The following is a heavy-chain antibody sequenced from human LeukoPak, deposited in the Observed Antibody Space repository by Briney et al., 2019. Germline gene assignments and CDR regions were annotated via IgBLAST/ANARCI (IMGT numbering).Heavy chain of an antibody. Sequence: GASVKVSCKASGYTFTGYYMHWVRQAPGQGLEWMGWINPNSGGTDFAQKFQGRVTMTRDTSISTAYMELSRLRSDDTAVYYCARGWRYCTNGVCYIFDYWGQGTLVTVSS. CDR3: ARGWRYCTNGVCYIFDY. V-gene: IGHV1-2*02. D-gene: IGHD2-8*01. CDR1: GYTFTGYY. J-gene: IGHJ4*02. CDR2: INPNSGGT.